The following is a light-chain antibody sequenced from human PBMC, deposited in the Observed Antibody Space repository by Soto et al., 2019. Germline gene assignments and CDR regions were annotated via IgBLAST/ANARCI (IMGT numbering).Light chain of an antibody. CDR3: TPYARSLPVV. CDR1: SSDVGGYNY. Sequence: SALTQPPSASGSPGQSVTISCTGTSSDVGGYNYVSWYQHHPGKAPRLMVYEVSKRPSGVPDRFSGSKSGNTASLTVSGLQTEDEADYYCTPYARSLPVVFGGGTKVTGL. V-gene: IGLV2-8*01. CDR2: EVS. J-gene: IGLJ2*01.